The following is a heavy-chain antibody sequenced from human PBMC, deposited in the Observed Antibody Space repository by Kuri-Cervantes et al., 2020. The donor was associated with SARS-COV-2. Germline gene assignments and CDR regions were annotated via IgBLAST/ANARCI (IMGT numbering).Heavy chain of an antibody. V-gene: IGHV6-1*01. D-gene: IGHD2-15*01. J-gene: IGHJ5*02. Sequence: SQTLSLTCAISGDSVSNNIGAWNWIRQSPERGLEWLGRTYYRSKWYNDYATSVQSRISINPDTSKNQFSLHLKSVTPEDTAAYYCAREVYCNGGSCYGDNWFDPWGQGTLVTDSS. CDR1: GDSVSNNIGA. CDR2: TYYRSKWYN. CDR3: AREVYCNGGSCYGDNWFDP.